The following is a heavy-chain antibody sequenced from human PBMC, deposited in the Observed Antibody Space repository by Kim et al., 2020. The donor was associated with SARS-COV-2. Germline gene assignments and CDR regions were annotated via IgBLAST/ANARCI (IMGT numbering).Heavy chain of an antibody. CDR3: AKGDNWELLPPWGY. V-gene: IGHV3-9*01. J-gene: IGHJ4*02. CDR1: GFTFGDYA. Sequence: GGSLRLSCAASGFTFGDYAMHWVRQAPGKGLEWVSGISWNSGSIGYADSVKGRFTISRDNAKNSLYLQMNSLRAEDTALYYCAKGDNWELLPPWGYWGQGTLVTVSS. D-gene: IGHD1-26*01. CDR2: ISWNSGSI.